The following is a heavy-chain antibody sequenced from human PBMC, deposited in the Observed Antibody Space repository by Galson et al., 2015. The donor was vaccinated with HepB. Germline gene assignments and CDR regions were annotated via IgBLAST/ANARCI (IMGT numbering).Heavy chain of an antibody. V-gene: IGHV3-7*03. CDR3: ARDFTAVGRGPEY. CDR1: GFTFSRYW. D-gene: IGHD6-19*01. CDR2: IKQDGREQ. J-gene: IGHJ4*02. Sequence: SLRLSCAASGFTFSRYWMSWVRQAPGKGLEWVANIKQDGREQYYVDSVKGRFTISRDNAKNSLYLQMNSLRAEDTAVYYCARDFTAVGRGPEYWGQGALVTVSS.